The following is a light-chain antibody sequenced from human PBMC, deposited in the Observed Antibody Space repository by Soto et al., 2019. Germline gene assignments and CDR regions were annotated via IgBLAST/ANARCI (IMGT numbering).Light chain of an antibody. CDR3: QQYNDWPWT. CDR1: QSVSNNY. V-gene: IGKV3-20*01. J-gene: IGKJ1*01. Sequence: EIVLTQSPGTLSLSPGERATLSCRASQSVSNNYLSWYQQKPVQAPRLLIYGASNRATGIPDRFSGSGSGTDFTLTISRLEPDDFATYYCQQYNDWPWTFGQGTKVDIK. CDR2: GAS.